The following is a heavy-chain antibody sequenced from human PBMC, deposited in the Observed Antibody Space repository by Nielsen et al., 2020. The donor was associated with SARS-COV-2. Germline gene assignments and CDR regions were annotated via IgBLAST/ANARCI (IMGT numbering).Heavy chain of an antibody. CDR1: GFSMSTTGVA. D-gene: IGHD4-17*01. Sequence: SGPTLVKPTQTLTLTCTFSGFSMSTTGVAVGWLRQPPGKALEWLALIYWDDDERLSPSLESRLTITKDTSKNQVVLTLTNMDPVDTGTYYCAHRQLSGDSFDYWGQGTPVTVSS. CDR2: IYWDDDE. J-gene: IGHJ4*02. CDR3: AHRQLSGDSFDY. V-gene: IGHV2-5*02.